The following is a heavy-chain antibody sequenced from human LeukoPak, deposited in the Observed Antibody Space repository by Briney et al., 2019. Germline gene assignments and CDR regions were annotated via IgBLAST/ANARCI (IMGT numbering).Heavy chain of an antibody. CDR3: ARVRHCGGDCSMSYPHDAFDI. CDR2: IIPIFGTA. J-gene: IGHJ3*02. CDR1: GGTFSSYA. V-gene: IGHV1-69*06. Sequence: SVKVSCKASGGTFSSYAISWVRQAPGQGLEWMGGIIPIFGTANYAQKFQGRVTITADKSTGTAYMELSSLRSEDTAVYYCARVRHCGGDCSMSYPHDAFDIWGQGTMVTVSS. D-gene: IGHD2-21*02.